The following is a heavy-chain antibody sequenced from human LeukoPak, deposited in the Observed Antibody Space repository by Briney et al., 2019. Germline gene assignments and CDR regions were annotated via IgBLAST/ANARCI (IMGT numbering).Heavy chain of an antibody. V-gene: IGHV3-66*01. D-gene: IGHD6-13*01. CDR3: ARDRYSSSWYVDYYYYYGMDV. J-gene: IGHJ6*02. CDR2: IYSGGST. Sequence: GGSLRLSCAASGFTVSSNYMSWVRQAPGKGLEWVSVIYSGGSTYYADSVKGRFTISRDNSKNTLYLQMNSLRAEDTAVYYCARDRYSSSWYVDYYYYYGMDVWGQGTTVTVSS. CDR1: GFTVSSNY.